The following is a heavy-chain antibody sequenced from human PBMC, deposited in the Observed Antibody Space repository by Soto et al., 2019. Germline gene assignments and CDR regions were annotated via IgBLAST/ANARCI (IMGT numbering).Heavy chain of an antibody. CDR1: GGSFSGYY. CDR2: INHSGST. CDR3: ARGPYSPTPFDY. Sequence: PSETLSLTCAVYGGSFSGYYWSWSRQPPGKGLEWIGEINHSGSTNYNPSLKSRVTISVDTSKNQFSLKLSSVTAADTAVYYCARGPYSPTPFDYWGQGTLVTVSS. V-gene: IGHV4-34*01. D-gene: IGHD5-18*01. J-gene: IGHJ4*02.